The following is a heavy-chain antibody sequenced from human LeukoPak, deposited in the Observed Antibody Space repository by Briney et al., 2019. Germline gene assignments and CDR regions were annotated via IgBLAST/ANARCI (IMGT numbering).Heavy chain of an antibody. J-gene: IGHJ4*02. V-gene: IGHV3-73*01. CDR1: GFTFTGSA. D-gene: IGHD1-20*01. CDR2: IRSKANNYST. Sequence: GGSLRLSCAVSGFTFTGSAMHWVRQASGKGLEWVGRIRSKANNYSTAYAASVKGRFTITRDDSKNTAYLQMNSLKTEDTAVYYCTRLPLSGTNDYWGQGTLVTVSS. CDR3: TRLPLSGTNDY.